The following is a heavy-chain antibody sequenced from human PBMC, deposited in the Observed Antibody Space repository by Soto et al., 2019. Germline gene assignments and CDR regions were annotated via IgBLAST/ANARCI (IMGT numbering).Heavy chain of an antibody. V-gene: IGHV4-34*01. Sequence: SETLSLTCAVYGGSFSGYYWSWIRQPPGKGLEWIGEINHSGSTNYNPSLKSRVTISVDTSKNQFSLKLSSVTAADTAVYYCRGSSTSRYFQHWGQGTLVTVSS. CDR2: INHSGST. CDR1: GGSFSGYY. CDR3: RGSSTSRYFQH. J-gene: IGHJ1*01. D-gene: IGHD2-2*01.